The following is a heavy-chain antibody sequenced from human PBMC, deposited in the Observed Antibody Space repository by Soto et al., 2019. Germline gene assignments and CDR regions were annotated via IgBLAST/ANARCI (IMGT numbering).Heavy chain of an antibody. CDR3: ASEEAAAGASRGHYYYYGMDV. CDR2: IWYDGSNK. V-gene: IGHV3-33*01. Sequence: QVQLVESGGGVVQPGRSLRLSCAASGFTFSSYGMHWVRQAPGKGLEWVAVIWYDGSNKYYADSVKGRFTISRDNSKNTLYLRMNSMRAEDTAVYYCASEEAAAGASRGHYYYYGMDVWGQGTTVTVSS. D-gene: IGHD6-13*01. J-gene: IGHJ6*02. CDR1: GFTFSSYG.